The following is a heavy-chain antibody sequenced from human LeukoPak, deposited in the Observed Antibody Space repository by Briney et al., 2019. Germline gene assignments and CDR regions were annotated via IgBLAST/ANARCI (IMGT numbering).Heavy chain of an antibody. CDR2: IKQDGSEK. Sequence: GGSLRLSCAASGFTLSSYWMTWVRQAPGKGPEWVANIKQDGSEKYYVDSVKGRFTISRDNAKNSLYLQMNSLRDDDTAIYYCVRVARLADSWGQGTLVTVSP. J-gene: IGHJ4*02. V-gene: IGHV3-7*02. CDR3: VRVARLADS. CDR1: GFTLSSYW. D-gene: IGHD3-3*02.